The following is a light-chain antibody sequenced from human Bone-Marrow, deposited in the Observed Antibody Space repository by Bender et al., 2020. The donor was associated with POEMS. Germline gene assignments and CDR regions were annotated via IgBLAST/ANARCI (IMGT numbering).Light chain of an antibody. J-gene: IGLJ3*02. CDR3: SSYAGRNNPPWL. CDR1: SSDVGRYNY. Sequence: QSALTQPASVSGSPGQSITISCAGTSSDVGRYNYVSWYQQHPGKAPKLIIFSVTDRPSCVSDRFSGSKSGNTASLTISGLQAEDESNYYCSSYAGRNNPPWLFCRVTKLTVL. CDR2: SVT. V-gene: IGLV2-14*03.